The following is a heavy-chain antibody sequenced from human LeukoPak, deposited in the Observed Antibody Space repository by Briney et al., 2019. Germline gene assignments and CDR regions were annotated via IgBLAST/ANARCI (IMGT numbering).Heavy chain of an antibody. J-gene: IGHJ6*02. CDR2: ISYDGSNK. CDR3: ARALNGYYYYGMDV. V-gene: IGHV3-30*04. CDR1: GFTFSSYA. Sequence: GGSLRLSCAASGFTFSSYAMHWVRQAPGKGLEWVAVISYDGSNKYYADSVKDRFTISRDNSKNTLYLQMNSLRAEDTAVYYCARALNGYYYYGMDVWGQGTTVTVSS. D-gene: IGHD2-8*01.